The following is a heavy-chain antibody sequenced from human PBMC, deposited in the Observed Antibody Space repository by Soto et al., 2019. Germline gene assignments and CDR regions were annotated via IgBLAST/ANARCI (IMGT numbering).Heavy chain of an antibody. CDR1: GFTFSNYG. V-gene: IGHV3-23*01. CDR2: ISGSVGST. J-gene: IGHJ6*02. D-gene: IGHD6-19*01. CDR3: ARDGIAVADDSYYGLDV. Sequence: PGGSLRLSCRTSGFTFSNYGIIWVRQAPVKGLEWVSCISGSVGSTYYTDSVKGRFAISRDNSENTLYLQINSLRVDDTAVYYCARDGIAVADDSYYGLDVWGQGTTVTVSS.